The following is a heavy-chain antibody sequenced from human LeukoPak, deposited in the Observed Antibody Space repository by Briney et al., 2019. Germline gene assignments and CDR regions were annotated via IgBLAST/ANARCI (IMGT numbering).Heavy chain of an antibody. D-gene: IGHD6-13*01. CDR1: GYSFTSSW. CDR2: IYPGDSDT. Sequence: GESLKISWKGSGYSFTSSWIGWVRQMPGKGLEWMGIIYPGDSDTRYSPSLQGQVTVSADTSISTAYLQWSSLKASDTAMYYCARHTITAAPFHYWGQGTLVTDSS. V-gene: IGHV5-51*01. J-gene: IGHJ4*02. CDR3: ARHTITAAPFHY.